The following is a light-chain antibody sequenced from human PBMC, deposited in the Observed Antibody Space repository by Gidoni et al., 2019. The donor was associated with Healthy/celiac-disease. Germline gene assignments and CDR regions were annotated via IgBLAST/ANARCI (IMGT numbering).Light chain of an antibody. Sequence: DIQMTQSPSSLSASVGDRVTITCRASQSISSYLNWYQQKPGKAPKLLIYAASSWQSGVPSRFSGSGSGTDFTLTISSLQPEDFATYYCQQSYSTSFTFXPXTKVDIK. CDR1: QSISSY. CDR3: QQSYSTSFT. V-gene: IGKV1-39*01. J-gene: IGKJ3*01. CDR2: AAS.